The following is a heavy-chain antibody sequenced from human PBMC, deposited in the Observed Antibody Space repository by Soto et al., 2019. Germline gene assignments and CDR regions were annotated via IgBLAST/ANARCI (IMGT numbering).Heavy chain of an antibody. J-gene: IGHJ4*02. D-gene: IGHD3-22*01. Sequence: QVQLVQSGAEVRKPGSSVKVSCTASGGTFSRHAISWVRQAPGQGLEWMGGIIPIFGTANDAQKFQGRVTIIADESTSTVYMELSSLRSEDTAMYYCARGWGYDSNDYYYAYWGQGTLVIVSS. CDR1: GGTFSRHA. V-gene: IGHV1-69*01. CDR2: IIPIFGTA. CDR3: ARGWGYDSNDYYYAY.